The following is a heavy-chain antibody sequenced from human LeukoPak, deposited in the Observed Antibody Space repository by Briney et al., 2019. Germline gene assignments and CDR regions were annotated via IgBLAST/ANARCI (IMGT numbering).Heavy chain of an antibody. CDR2: IYSGGNT. D-gene: IGHD3-22*01. CDR3: ARRAGDYSHPYDY. J-gene: IGHJ4*02. V-gene: IGHV3-53*01. CDR1: RFTFSSYS. Sequence: GGSLRLSCAASRFTFSSYSMNWVRQAPGKGLEWVSFIYSGGNTYYADSVKGRFTISRDNSKNTVHLQMNSLRAEDTAMYYCARRAGDYSHPYDYWGQGTLVTVSS.